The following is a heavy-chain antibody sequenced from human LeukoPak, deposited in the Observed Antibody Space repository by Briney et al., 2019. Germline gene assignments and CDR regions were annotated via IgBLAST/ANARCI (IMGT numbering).Heavy chain of an antibody. J-gene: IGHJ6*02. CDR2: MKDDGSEK. CDR3: ARHKSDWLSTGAPMDL. CDR1: GFAFRRFW. V-gene: IGHV3-7*04. D-gene: IGHD3-9*01. Sequence: WGSLRLSCADSGFAFRRFWMSWVRQAPGKGLEWVANMKDDGSEKYYMDSVKGRFTISRDNAKNSLYLQMTSLRAEDTAVYYCARHKSDWLSTGAPMDLWGQGTTVTVSS.